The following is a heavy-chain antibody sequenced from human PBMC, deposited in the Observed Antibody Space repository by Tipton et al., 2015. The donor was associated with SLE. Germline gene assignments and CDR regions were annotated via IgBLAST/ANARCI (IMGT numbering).Heavy chain of an antibody. CDR1: GGSISNYY. J-gene: IGHJ4*02. CDR3: ARVSIVVVPGYFDY. CDR2: IYHSGST. D-gene: IGHD2-2*01. Sequence: TLSLTCTVSGGSISNYYWSWIRQPPGKGLEWIGYIYHSGSTNYNPSLKSRVTISVDTSKNQFSLKLSSVTAADTAGYYCARVSIVVVPGYFDYWGQGTLVTVSS. V-gene: IGHV4-59*01.